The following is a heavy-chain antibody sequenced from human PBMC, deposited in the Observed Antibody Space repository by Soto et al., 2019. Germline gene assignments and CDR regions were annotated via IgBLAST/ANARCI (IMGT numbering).Heavy chain of an antibody. CDR2: IQEYGNGK. Sequence: PGGSLRLSCAASGFTFSNYWMNWVRQAPGKGLEWVANIQEYGNGKNYVDSVKGRFTIFRDNAQNSLLLQMNSLKTEDTAVYYCAGGHDAVVHSGLRENHYYCSMDVWGQGTTVTVSS. CDR3: AGGHDAVVHSGLRENHYYCSMDV. D-gene: IGHD2-2*01. CDR1: GFTFSNYW. V-gene: IGHV3-7*03. J-gene: IGHJ6*02.